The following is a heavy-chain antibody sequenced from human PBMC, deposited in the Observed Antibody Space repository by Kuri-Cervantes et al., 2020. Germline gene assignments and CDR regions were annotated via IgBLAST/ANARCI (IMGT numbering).Heavy chain of an antibody. V-gene: IGHV3-21*01. CDR1: GITFSSYA. CDR3: ASGGTMIVMGY. CDR2: ISSSSSYI. D-gene: IGHD3-22*01. Sequence: GGSLRLSCAASGITFSSYAMSWVRQAPGKGLEWVSSISSSSSYIYYADSVKGRFTISRDNAKNSLYLQMNSLRAEDTAVYYCASGGTMIVMGYWGQGTLVTVSS. J-gene: IGHJ4*02.